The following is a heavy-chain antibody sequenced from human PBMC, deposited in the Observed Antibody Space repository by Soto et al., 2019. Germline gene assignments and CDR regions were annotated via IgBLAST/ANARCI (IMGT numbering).Heavy chain of an antibody. Sequence: QVQLQESGPGLVKPSQTLSLTCTVSGGSISSGGYYWSWIRQHPGKGLEWIGYIYYSGSTYYNPCLKSRVTISVDTSKNQFSLKLSSVTAADTAVYYCARGGRDGYNYFDYWGQGTLVTVSS. CDR1: GGSISSGGYY. J-gene: IGHJ4*02. CDR2: IYYSGST. D-gene: IGHD5-12*01. CDR3: ARGGRDGYNYFDY. V-gene: IGHV4-31*03.